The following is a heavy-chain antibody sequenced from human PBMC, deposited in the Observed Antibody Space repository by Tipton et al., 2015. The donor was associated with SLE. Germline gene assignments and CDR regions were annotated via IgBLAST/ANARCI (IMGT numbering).Heavy chain of an antibody. CDR3: ARGRRGYTAYVVPGY. D-gene: IGHD5-12*01. V-gene: IGHV4-31*03. CDR1: GGSISSGGYY. Sequence: TLSLTCTVSGGSISSGGYYWSWIRRHPGKGLEWIGYMYYSGSTYYNPSLKSRVSISVDTSKNQFSLKLSSLTAADTAVYYCARGRRGYTAYVVPGYWGQGTQVTVSS. CDR2: MYYSGST. J-gene: IGHJ4*02.